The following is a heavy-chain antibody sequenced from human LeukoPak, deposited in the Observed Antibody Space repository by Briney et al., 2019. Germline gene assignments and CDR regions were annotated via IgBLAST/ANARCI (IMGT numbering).Heavy chain of an antibody. CDR2: IVPILGTA. V-gene: IGHV1-69*08. CDR3: ARVPQGSSWPYYFDY. Sequence: GASVKVSCKASGYTLTNYNISWVRQAPGQGLEWVGRIVPILGTANYAQNFQGRVTITADRSTTTAYMELSSLRSEDTAVYYCARVPQGSSWPYYFDYWGQGTLVTVSS. CDR1: GYTLTNYN. D-gene: IGHD6-13*01. J-gene: IGHJ4*02.